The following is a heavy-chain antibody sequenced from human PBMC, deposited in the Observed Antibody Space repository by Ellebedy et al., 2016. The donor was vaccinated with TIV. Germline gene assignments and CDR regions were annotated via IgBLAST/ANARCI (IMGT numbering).Heavy chain of an antibody. Sequence: GGSLRLSXAASGFTFSSHWMTWVRQAPGKGLEWVANIKQDGTEEYYVDPVKGRFTISRDNAKNSLYLQMNSLRAEDTAVYYCARTYQTAMVRGVISPCDYWGQGTLVTVSS. J-gene: IGHJ4*02. CDR2: IKQDGTEE. D-gene: IGHD3-10*01. V-gene: IGHV3-7*01. CDR1: GFTFSSHW. CDR3: ARTYQTAMVRGVISPCDY.